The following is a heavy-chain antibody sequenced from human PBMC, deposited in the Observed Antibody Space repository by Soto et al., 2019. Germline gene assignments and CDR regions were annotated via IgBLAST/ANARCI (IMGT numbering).Heavy chain of an antibody. J-gene: IGHJ6*04. Sequence: EMQLLESGGGRVQPGGSLRLSCAASGFSFSSYAMSWVRQTPGKGLEWVSAITASGDYTYYADSVKGRFTISRDNSRNTLYLQINSLRAEDTAVYYCAKVPAAVLEIWGKGTTVTVSS. D-gene: IGHD2-2*01. CDR2: ITASGDYT. CDR1: GFSFSSYA. CDR3: AKVPAAVLEI. V-gene: IGHV3-23*01.